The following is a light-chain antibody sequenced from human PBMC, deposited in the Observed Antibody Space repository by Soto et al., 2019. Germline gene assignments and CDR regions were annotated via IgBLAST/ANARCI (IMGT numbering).Light chain of an antibody. Sequence: QSVLTQPASVSGSPGQSITISFTGTSSDVGAYNYVSWYQQHPGKAPKLMIYDVTNRPSGVSNRFSGSKSGYTASLTIDGPQAEDEADYYCSSYTTSSTYVFGTGTKVTV. J-gene: IGLJ1*01. V-gene: IGLV2-14*03. CDR3: SSYTTSSTYV. CDR2: DVT. CDR1: SSDVGAYNY.